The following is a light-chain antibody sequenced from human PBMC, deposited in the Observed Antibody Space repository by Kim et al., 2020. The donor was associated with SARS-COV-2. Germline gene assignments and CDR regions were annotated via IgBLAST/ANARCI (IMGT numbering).Light chain of an antibody. CDR2: EVN. J-gene: IGLJ2*01. V-gene: IGLV2-8*01. CDR1: SSDVGGYNY. CDR3: SSYAGSNNVV. Sequence: QSALTQPPSASGSPGQSVTISCTGTSSDVGGYNYVSWYQQHPGKAPKLMIYEVNKRPSGVPDRLSGSKSGNTASLTVSGLQAEDEADYYCSSYAGSNNVVFGGGTQLTVL.